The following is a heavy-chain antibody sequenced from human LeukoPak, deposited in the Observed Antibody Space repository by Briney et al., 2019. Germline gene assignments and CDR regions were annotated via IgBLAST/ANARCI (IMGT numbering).Heavy chain of an antibody. CDR1: GFTVSNNY. Sequence: GGSLRLSCAASGFTVSNNYMNWVRQAPGKGLEWVSVIYSGGSTSYADSVKGRFTISRDNSRNTVSLQMNTLRAEDTAVYYCARHVAVFIFDNWFDPWGQGTLVTVSS. J-gene: IGHJ5*02. CDR2: IYSGGST. CDR3: ARHVAVFIFDNWFDP. V-gene: IGHV3-66*04. D-gene: IGHD3-3*02.